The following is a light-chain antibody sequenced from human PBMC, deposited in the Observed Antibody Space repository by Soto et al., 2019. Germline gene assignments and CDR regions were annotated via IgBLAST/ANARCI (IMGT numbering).Light chain of an antibody. Sequence: QSVLTQPPSASGTPGQRVTISCSGSSSNIGSNYVYWYQQLPGTAPKLLIYRNNQRPSGVPDRFSGSKSGTSASLAISGLRSEDEADYYCAAWDDSLSVFVFGGGTKVTVL. CDR1: SSNIGSNY. CDR2: RNN. CDR3: AAWDDSLSVFV. V-gene: IGLV1-47*01. J-gene: IGLJ2*01.